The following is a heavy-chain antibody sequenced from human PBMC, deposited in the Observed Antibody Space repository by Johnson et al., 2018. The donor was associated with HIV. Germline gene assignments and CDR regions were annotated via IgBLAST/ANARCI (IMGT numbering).Heavy chain of an antibody. J-gene: IGHJ3*02. CDR1: AFTFSSYG. Sequence: QVQLVESGGGLIQPGGSLRLSCAASAFTFSSYGMHWVRQAPGKGLEWVAFIRYDGTNKYYADSVKGRFTISRDNSKNTLYLQMNSLRAEDTAVYYCAKEVGEQQLVPAFDIWGQGTMVTVSS. CDR3: AKEVGEQQLVPAFDI. D-gene: IGHD6-13*01. CDR2: IRYDGTNK. V-gene: IGHV3-30*02.